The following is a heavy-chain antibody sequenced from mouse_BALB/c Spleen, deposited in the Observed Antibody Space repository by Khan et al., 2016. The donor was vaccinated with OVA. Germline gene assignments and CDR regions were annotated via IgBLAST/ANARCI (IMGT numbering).Heavy chain of an antibody. D-gene: IGHD2-14*01. V-gene: IGHV5-6-3*01. Sequence: VELVVSGGGLVQPGGSLKLSCVASGFTFSGYGMSWVRQTPDKRLELVATINRNGGTSYYPDSVKGRLTISRDNAKNTLHLQMSSLKSEDTAMYYCTRVYYRYDEGYWYFDVWGAGTTVTVSS. CDR3: TRVYYRYDEGYWYFDV. CDR1: GFTFSGYG. CDR2: INRNGGTS. J-gene: IGHJ1*01.